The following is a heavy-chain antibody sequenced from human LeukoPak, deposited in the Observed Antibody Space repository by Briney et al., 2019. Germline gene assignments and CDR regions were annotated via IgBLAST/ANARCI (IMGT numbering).Heavy chain of an antibody. CDR1: GFTFSDYY. J-gene: IGHJ6*02. V-gene: IGHV3-11*01. D-gene: IGHD1-1*01. CDR2: IGVDSTMK. Sequence: GGSLRLSCAASGFTFSDYYMSWIRQAPGKGLEWLSYIGVDSTMKFYADSVRGRFTISRDNAKNSLYLEMNSLTAEDTAVYYCARDKLKYNWDGPFYYYGMDVWGPGTTVTVSS. CDR3: ARDKLKYNWDGPFYYYGMDV.